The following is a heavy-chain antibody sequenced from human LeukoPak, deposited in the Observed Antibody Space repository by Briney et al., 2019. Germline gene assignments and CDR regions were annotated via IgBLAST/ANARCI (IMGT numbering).Heavy chain of an antibody. CDR2: ISSSGGTI. V-gene: IGHV3-48*03. CDR3: ARSTELSDPYFYYGMDV. D-gene: IGHD1-26*01. CDR1: GFSFRSFE. J-gene: IGHJ6*02. Sequence: PGGSLRLSCVASGFSFRSFEMNWVRQAPGKGLECISYISSSGGTIYHADSVKGRFTISRDNANNSLYLQVTSLRAEDTAIYYCARSTELSDPYFYYGMDVWGQGTTVTVSS.